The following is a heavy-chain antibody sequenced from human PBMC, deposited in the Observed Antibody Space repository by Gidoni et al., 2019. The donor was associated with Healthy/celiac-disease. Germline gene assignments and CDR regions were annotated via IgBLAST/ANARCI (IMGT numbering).Heavy chain of an antibody. D-gene: IGHD3-3*01. Sequence: EVQLVESGGGLVQPGGSLRLSCAASGFTVSSNYMSWVRQAPGKGLEWVSVIYSGGSTYYADSVKGRFTISRDNSKNTLYLQMNSLRAEDTAVYYCARDKYDVPSYYFDYWGQGTLVTVSS. CDR2: IYSGGST. CDR1: GFTVSSNY. V-gene: IGHV3-66*01. J-gene: IGHJ4*02. CDR3: ARDKYDVPSYYFDY.